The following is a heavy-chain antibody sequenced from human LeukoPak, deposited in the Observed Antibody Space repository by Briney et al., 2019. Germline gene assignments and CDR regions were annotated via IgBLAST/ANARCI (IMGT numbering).Heavy chain of an antibody. V-gene: IGHV4-34*01. Sequence: SETLSLTCAVYGGSFNGYYWSWIRQPPGKGLEWIGEIDHSGSTNYNPSLKSRVTISVDTSKNQFSLKLSSVTAADTAVYYCARVELVERSRPFDYWGQGTLVTVSS. CDR2: IDHSGST. D-gene: IGHD1-1*01. CDR1: GGSFNGYY. CDR3: ARVELVERSRPFDY. J-gene: IGHJ4*02.